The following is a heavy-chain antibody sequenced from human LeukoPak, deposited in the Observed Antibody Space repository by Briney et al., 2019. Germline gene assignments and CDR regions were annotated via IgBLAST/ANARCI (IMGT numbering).Heavy chain of an antibody. CDR3: ARENIFDF. CDR1: GFNFNDYG. J-gene: IGHJ4*01. Sequence: GGSLRLSCAVSGFNFNDYGVSWVRQAPGKGPEWVSAIGATDDSTYYADSVKGRFTISRDNSRNTVYLQMNSLRVADTALYFCARENIFDFWGEGTLVTVSS. D-gene: IGHD2/OR15-2a*01. CDR2: IGATDDST. V-gene: IGHV3-23*01.